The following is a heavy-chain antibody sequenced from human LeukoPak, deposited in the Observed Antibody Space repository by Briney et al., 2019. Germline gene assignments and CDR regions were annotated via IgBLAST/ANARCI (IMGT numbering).Heavy chain of an antibody. CDR2: IHYSGST. CDR1: GGFTGSGNYY. CDR3: ARGSNWNYGPPFDY. D-gene: IGHD1-7*01. J-gene: IGHJ4*02. Sequence: SETLSLTCTVSGGFTGSGNYYWSWIRQHPGKGLEWIGYIHYSGSTYYNPSLKTRVTISMDTSKNQFSLKLTSVTAADTAVYYCARGSNWNYGPPFDYWGQGTLVTVSS. V-gene: IGHV4-31*03.